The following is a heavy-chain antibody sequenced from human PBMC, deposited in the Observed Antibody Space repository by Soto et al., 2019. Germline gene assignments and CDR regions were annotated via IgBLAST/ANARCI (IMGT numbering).Heavy chain of an antibody. CDR1: GGSFSGYY. D-gene: IGHD2-15*01. CDR2: INHSGTT. V-gene: IGHV4-34*01. Sequence: SETLSLTCAVYGGSFSGYYWSWIRQPPGQGLEWIGEINHSGTTNYNPSLKSRVTISVDTSKNQFSLKLRSVTAADTAVYYCARIGYCSGGSCYGRWFDPWGQGTLVTVS. J-gene: IGHJ5*02. CDR3: ARIGYCSGGSCYGRWFDP.